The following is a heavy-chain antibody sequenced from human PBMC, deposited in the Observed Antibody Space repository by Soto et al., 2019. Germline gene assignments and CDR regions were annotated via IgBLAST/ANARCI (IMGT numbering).Heavy chain of an antibody. V-gene: IGHV1-2*02. D-gene: IGHD1-26*01. J-gene: IGHJ4*02. Sequence: QVHLVQSGAEVKRPGDSVKVSCQASGYTFTDYHIHWVRQAPGQGLEWMGRVTPRSGEVYYSPKLQGRVTLTRDTSISTAYMELTTLKFDDTAVFYCARVPILGPTGDFDYWGQGTLATVSS. CDR3: ARVPILGPTGDFDY. CDR2: VTPRSGEV. CDR1: GYTFTDYH.